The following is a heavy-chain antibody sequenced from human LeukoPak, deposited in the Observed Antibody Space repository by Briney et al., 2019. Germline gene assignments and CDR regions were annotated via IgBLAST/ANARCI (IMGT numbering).Heavy chain of an antibody. CDR2: IYHSGST. D-gene: IGHD4-23*01. J-gene: IGHJ5*02. Sequence: PSETLSLTCAVSGGSISGSNWWSWVRQPPGKGLEWIGEIYHSGSTNYNPSLKSRVTISVDKSKNQFSLKLSSVTAADTAVYYCARGEDYGGNSDWFDPWGQGTLVTVSS. V-gene: IGHV4-4*02. CDR1: GGSISGSNW. CDR3: ARGEDYGGNSDWFDP.